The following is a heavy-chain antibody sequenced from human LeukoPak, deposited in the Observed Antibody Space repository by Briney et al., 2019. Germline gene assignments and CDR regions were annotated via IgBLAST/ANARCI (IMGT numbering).Heavy chain of an antibody. D-gene: IGHD2-2*02. V-gene: IGHV1-2*02. Sequence: ASVKVSCTASGYTFTGYYMHWVRQAPGQGLEWMGWINPNSGGTNYAQKFQGRVTMTRDTSISTAYMELSRLRSDDTAVYYCARVRVVVPAAILHYYYMDVWGKGTTVTISS. CDR3: ARVRVVVPAAILHYYYMDV. CDR1: GYTFTGYY. J-gene: IGHJ6*03. CDR2: INPNSGGT.